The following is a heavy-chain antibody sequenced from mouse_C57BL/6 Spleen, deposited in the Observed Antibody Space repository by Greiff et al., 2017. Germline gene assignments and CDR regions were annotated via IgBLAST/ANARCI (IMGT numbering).Heavy chain of an antibody. V-gene: IGHV1-54*01. CDR3: ATYYYGSRERDY. Sequence: VQLVESGAELVRPGTSVKVSCKASGYAFTNYLIEWVKQRPGQGLEWIGVINPGSGGTNYNEKFQGKATLTADKSSSTAYMQLSSLTSEDAAVYFCATYYYGSRERDYWGQGTSVTVSS. CDR1: GYAFTNYL. J-gene: IGHJ4*01. D-gene: IGHD1-1*01. CDR2: INPGSGGT.